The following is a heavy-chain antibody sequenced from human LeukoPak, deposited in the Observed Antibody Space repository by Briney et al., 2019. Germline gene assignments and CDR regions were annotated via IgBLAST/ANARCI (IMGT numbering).Heavy chain of an antibody. Sequence: GGSLRLSCAASGFTFSSYAMHWVRQAPGKGLEWVAVISYDGSNKYYADSVKGRFTISRDNSKNTLYLQMNSLRAEDTAVYYCAKDGPIVVVTYYFDYWGQGTLVTVSS. J-gene: IGHJ4*02. CDR2: ISYDGSNK. D-gene: IGHD3-22*01. CDR3: AKDGPIVVVTYYFDY. CDR1: GFTFSSYA. V-gene: IGHV3-30-3*01.